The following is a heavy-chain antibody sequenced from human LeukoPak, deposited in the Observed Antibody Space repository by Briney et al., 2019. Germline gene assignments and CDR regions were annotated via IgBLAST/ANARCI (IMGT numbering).Heavy chain of an antibody. J-gene: IGHJ5*02. CDR2: IYAGDSDT. V-gene: IGHV5-51*01. D-gene: IGHD3-10*01. Sequence: GESLKISCKGSEYSFTNYWIGWVRQTPGKGLEWMGIIYAGDSDTRYSPSFQGQVTISVDKSISTAYLQWSSLKASDSAMYYCARALMVRGVVNWFDPWGQGTLVTVSS. CDR3: ARALMVRGVVNWFDP. CDR1: EYSFTNYW.